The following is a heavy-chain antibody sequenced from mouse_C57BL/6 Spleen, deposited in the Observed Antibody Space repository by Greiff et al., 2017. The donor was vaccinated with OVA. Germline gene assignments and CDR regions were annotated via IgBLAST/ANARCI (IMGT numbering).Heavy chain of an antibody. J-gene: IGHJ2*01. D-gene: IGHD1-1*01. CDR2: INPNNGGT. Sequence: EVQLQQSGPELVKPGASVKISCKASGYTFTDYYMNWVKQSHGKSLEWIGDINPNNGGTSYNQKFKGKATLTVDKSSSTAYMELRSLTSEDSAVYYCARNDYGSSYWGYFDYGGQAPLSQSPQ. V-gene: IGHV1-26*01. CDR3: ARNDYGSSYWGYFDY. CDR1: GYTFTDYY.